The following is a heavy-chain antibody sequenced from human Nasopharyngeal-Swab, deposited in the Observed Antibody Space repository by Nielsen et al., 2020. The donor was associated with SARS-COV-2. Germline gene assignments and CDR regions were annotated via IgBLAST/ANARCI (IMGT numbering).Heavy chain of an antibody. V-gene: IGHV3-53*01. Sequence: GESLKISCAASGFTVSSNYMTWVRQAPGKGLEWVSAIYSSGRTSHADSVKGRFTISRDNSKNMLYLQMNSLRAEDTAVYYCARAYDNSGDGFDTWGQGTMVTVSS. CDR3: ARAYDNSGDGFDT. CDR2: IYSSGRT. CDR1: GFTVSSNY. D-gene: IGHD3-22*01. J-gene: IGHJ3*02.